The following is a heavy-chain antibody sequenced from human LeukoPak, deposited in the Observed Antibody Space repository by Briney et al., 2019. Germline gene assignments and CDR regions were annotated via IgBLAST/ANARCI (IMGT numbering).Heavy chain of an antibody. CDR2: IYHSGST. J-gene: IGHJ4*02. D-gene: IGHD5-18*01. V-gene: IGHV4-4*02. CDR1: GGSISSSNW. CDR3: AREEGRDTAMVTSPIDY. Sequence: SETLSLTCAVSGGSISSSNWWSWVRQPPGKGLEWIGEIYHSGSTNYNPSLKSRVTISVDKSKNQFSLKLSSVTAEDTAVYYCAREEGRDTAMVTSPIDYWGQGTLVTVSS.